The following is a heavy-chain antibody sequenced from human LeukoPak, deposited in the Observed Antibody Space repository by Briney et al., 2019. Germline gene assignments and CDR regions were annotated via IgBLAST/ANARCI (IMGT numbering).Heavy chain of an antibody. Sequence: ASVKVSCKASGYSFTNYALHWEHHAPGQRLEWMGWTNGATGNTRFSQDFQGRLTITIDTSASTSYMELSSLRSEDTAVYYCARSPGGNARTWLDYWGQGALVTVSS. CDR3: ARSPGGNARTWLDY. CDR1: GYSFTNYA. V-gene: IGHV1-3*02. J-gene: IGHJ4*02. CDR2: TNGATGNT. D-gene: IGHD4-23*01.